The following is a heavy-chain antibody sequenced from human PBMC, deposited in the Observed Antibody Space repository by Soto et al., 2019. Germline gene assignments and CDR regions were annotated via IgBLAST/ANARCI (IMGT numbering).Heavy chain of an antibody. CDR2: INHSGNT. D-gene: IGHD5-18*01. CDR3: ARGKPSGYRFGPRNFFYYGLDV. J-gene: IGHJ6*02. V-gene: IGHV4-34*01. Sequence: PSETLSLTCAVYGASLSDNYCNWLRQPPGKGLEWIGEINHSGNTNYNPSLRSRVTISIDTSKNQLSLNLRSVSAADTAVYFCARGKPSGYRFGPRNFFYYGLDVWGPGTTVTVSS. CDR1: GASLSDNY.